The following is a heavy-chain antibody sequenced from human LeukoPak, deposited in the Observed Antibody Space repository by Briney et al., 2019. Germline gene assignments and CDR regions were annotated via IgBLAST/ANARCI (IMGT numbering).Heavy chain of an antibody. V-gene: IGHV4-4*02. J-gene: IGHJ1*01. Sequence: SETLSLTCDVSGGSISSTNWWSWVRQPPGKGLEWIGEIYYSGSTNYNPSLKGRVTVSIDKSKDQFSLKVNSVTAADTAVYYCVWSSGWYHGYFQHWGQGTLVTVSS. D-gene: IGHD6-19*01. CDR2: IYYSGST. CDR3: VWSSGWYHGYFQH. CDR1: GGSISSTNW.